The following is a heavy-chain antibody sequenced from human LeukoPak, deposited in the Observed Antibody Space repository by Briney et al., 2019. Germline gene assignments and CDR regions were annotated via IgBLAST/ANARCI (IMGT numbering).Heavy chain of an antibody. Sequence: SETLSLTCTVSGGSISSSSYYWGWIRQPPGKGLEWIGSIYYSGSTYYNPSLKSRVTISVDTSKNQFSLKLSSVTAADTAVYYCARDPYYYDSSGYRMDKYYFDYWGQGTLVTVSS. V-gene: IGHV4-39*07. CDR3: ARDPYYYDSSGYRMDKYYFDY. J-gene: IGHJ4*02. CDR2: IYYSGST. CDR1: GGSISSSSYY. D-gene: IGHD3-22*01.